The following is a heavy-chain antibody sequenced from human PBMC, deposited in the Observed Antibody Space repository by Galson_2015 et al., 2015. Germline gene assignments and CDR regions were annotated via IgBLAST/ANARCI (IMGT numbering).Heavy chain of an antibody. CDR1: GGTFSSYA. Sequence: SVKVSCKASGGTFSSYAISWVRQAPGQGLEWMGGIIPIFGIANYAQKFQGRVTITADKSTSTAYMELSSLRSEDTAVYYCARAGVEYGDYGDEYFQHWGQGTLVTVSS. J-gene: IGHJ1*01. D-gene: IGHD4-17*01. V-gene: IGHV1-69*10. CDR2: IIPIFGIA. CDR3: ARAGVEYGDYGDEYFQH.